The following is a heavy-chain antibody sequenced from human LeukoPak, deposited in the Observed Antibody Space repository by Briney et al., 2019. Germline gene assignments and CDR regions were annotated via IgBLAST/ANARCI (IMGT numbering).Heavy chain of an antibody. Sequence: GASVKVSCKASGYTFTSYGISWVRQAPGQGLEWMGWISAYNGNRNYAQKLQGRVTMTTDTSTSTAYMELRSLRSDDTAVYYCASVGTIFGVVIIPTTSPFDYWGQGTLVTVSS. CDR1: GYTFTSYG. J-gene: IGHJ4*02. CDR2: ISAYNGNR. V-gene: IGHV1-18*01. D-gene: IGHD3-3*01. CDR3: ASVGTIFGVVIIPTTSPFDY.